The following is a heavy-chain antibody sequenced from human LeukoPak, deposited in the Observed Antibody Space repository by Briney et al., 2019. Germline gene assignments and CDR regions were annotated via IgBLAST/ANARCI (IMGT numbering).Heavy chain of an antibody. CDR1: GGSFSGYS. V-gene: IGHV4-34*01. Sequence: PSETLSLTCAVYGGSFSGYSWNWIRQPPVKGLEWIGEINHSGGTNYNPSLKSRVTISVDTSKKQFSLKLSSVTAADTAVYYCARADPTQSNWGIDYWGQGTLVTVSS. D-gene: IGHD7-27*01. CDR2: INHSGGT. J-gene: IGHJ4*02. CDR3: ARADPTQSNWGIDY.